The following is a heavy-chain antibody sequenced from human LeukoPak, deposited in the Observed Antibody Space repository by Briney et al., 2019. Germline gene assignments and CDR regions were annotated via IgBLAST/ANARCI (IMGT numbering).Heavy chain of an antibody. J-gene: IGHJ4*02. CDR3: ARDFGSSSWCDY. CDR1: GYTFTGYY. D-gene: IGHD6-13*01. CDR2: INPNSGGT. Sequence: ASVKVSCKASGYTFTGYYMHWVRQAPGQGLEWMGWINPNSGGTNYAQKFQGRVTMTRDTSISTAYMELSRLRSDDTAVYYCARDFGSSSWCDYWGQGTLVTVSS. V-gene: IGHV1-2*02.